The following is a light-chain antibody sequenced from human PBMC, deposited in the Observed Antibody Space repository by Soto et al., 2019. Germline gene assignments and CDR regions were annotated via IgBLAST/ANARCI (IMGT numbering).Light chain of an antibody. CDR3: QSYDSSLSTYV. J-gene: IGLJ1*01. V-gene: IGLV1-40*01. CDR1: SSNIGAGYD. Sequence: QSGLKQPPSVSWAPGQRVTISCTGSSSNIGAGYDVHWYQQFPGTAPKLLIFGNSDRPSGVPDRFSGSKSGTSASLAITGLQAEDEADYFCQSYDSSLSTYVFGTGTNVTVL. CDR2: GNS.